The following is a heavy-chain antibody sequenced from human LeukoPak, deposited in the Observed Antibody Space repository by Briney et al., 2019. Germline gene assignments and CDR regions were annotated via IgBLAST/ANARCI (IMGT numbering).Heavy chain of an antibody. V-gene: IGHV4-34*01. D-gene: IGHD2-2*01. Sequence: SETLSLTCAVYGGSFSGYYWSWIRQPPGKGLEWIGEINHSGSTNYNPSLKSRVTISVDTSKNQFSLKLSSVTAADTAVYYCARGPKVVVPAASLFDYWGQGTLVTVSS. J-gene: IGHJ4*02. CDR2: INHSGST. CDR3: ARGPKVVVPAASLFDY. CDR1: GGSFSGYY.